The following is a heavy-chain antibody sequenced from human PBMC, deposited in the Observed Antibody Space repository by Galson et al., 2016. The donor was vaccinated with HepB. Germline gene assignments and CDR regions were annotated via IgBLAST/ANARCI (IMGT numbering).Heavy chain of an antibody. CDR3: AKRHEYCPPVGCSVDY. CDR2: DSMDGRRK. J-gene: IGHJ4*02. CDR1: GFTFSGYG. Sequence: SLRLSCAASGFTFSGYGMHWVRQAPGKGLEWVAADSMDGRRKFYADSVKGRFTISRDNSNNILFLQMSSLRVDDTAVYFCAKRHEYCPPVGCSVDYWGQGTPVSVSS. D-gene: IGHD2/OR15-2a*01. V-gene: IGHV3-30*18.